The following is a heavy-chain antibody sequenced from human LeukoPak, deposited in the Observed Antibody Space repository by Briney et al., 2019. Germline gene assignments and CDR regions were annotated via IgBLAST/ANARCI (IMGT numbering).Heavy chain of an antibody. CDR1: GFTFSSYG. V-gene: IGHV3-30*02. D-gene: IGHD6-13*01. Sequence: GGSLRLSCAASGFTFSSYGMHWVRRAPGKGLEWVAFIRYDGSNKYYADSVKGRFTISRDNSKNTLYLQMNSLRAEDTAVYYCAKDGSSSAHYWGQGTLVTVSS. J-gene: IGHJ4*02. CDR2: IRYDGSNK. CDR3: AKDGSSSAHY.